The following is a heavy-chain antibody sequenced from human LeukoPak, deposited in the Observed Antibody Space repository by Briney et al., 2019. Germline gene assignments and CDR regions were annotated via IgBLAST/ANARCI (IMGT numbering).Heavy chain of an antibody. V-gene: IGHV3-9*01. CDR2: ISWNSGSI. Sequence: PGRSLRLSCAASGFTFDDYAMHWVRQAPGKGLEWVSGISWNSGSIGYADSVKGRFTISRDNAKNSLYLQTNSLRAEDTALYYCAKVGSLLGTTVTTVAFDIWGQGTMVTVSS. CDR3: AKVGSLLGTTVTTVAFDI. CDR1: GFTFDDYA. D-gene: IGHD4-17*01. J-gene: IGHJ3*02.